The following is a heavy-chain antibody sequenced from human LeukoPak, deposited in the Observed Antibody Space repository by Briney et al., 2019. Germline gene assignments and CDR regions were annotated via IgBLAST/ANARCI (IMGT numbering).Heavy chain of an antibody. Sequence: PGGSLRLSCAASGFTFSSYEMNWVRQAPGKGLEWVSYISSSDSTIYYADSVKGRFTISRDNAKNTLYLQMNSLRAEDTAVYYCARGGRAPRGGAFDIWGQGTMVTVSS. CDR1: GFTFSSYE. V-gene: IGHV3-48*03. CDR3: ARGGRAPRGGAFDI. CDR2: ISSSDSTI. J-gene: IGHJ3*02. D-gene: IGHD1-26*01.